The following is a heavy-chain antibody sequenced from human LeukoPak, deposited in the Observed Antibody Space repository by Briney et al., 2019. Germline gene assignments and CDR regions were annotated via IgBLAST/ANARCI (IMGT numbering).Heavy chain of an antibody. Sequence: GASVKVSCKASGGTFSSYAISWVRQAPGQGLEWMGGIIPIFGTANYAQKFQGRVTITAGESTSTAYMELSSLRSEDTAVYYCAPGPFNVDGSWFDPWGQGTLVTVSS. J-gene: IGHJ5*02. CDR1: GGTFSSYA. CDR3: APGPFNVDGSWFDP. D-gene: IGHD1-26*01. V-gene: IGHV1-69*13. CDR2: IIPIFGTA.